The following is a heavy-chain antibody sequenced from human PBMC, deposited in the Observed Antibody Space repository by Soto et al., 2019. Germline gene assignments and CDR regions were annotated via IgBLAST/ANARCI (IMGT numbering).Heavy chain of an antibody. V-gene: IGHV6-1*01. D-gene: IGHD2-15*01. CDR1: GDSVSCNSAA. CDR2: TYYRSKWYN. Sequence: PSPTLSLTCAISGDSVSCNSAAWNWIRQSPSRGLEWLGRTYYRSKWYNDYAVSVKSRITINPDTSKNQFSLQLNSVTPEDTAVYYCARRTAATLSYYYGMDVWGQGTTVTVSS. J-gene: IGHJ6*02. CDR3: ARRTAATLSYYYGMDV.